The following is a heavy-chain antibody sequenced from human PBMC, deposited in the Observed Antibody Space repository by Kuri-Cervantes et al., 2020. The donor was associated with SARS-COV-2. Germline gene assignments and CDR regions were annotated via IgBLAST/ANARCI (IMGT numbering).Heavy chain of an antibody. CDR1: GFTFSSYA. CDR3: ARGRGSYYFGYYGMDV. Sequence: GESLKISCAASGFTFSSYAMHWVRPAPGKGLEWVAVISYDGSNNYYADTVKGRFTISRDNSKTPLYLQMNSRRAEDTAVYEGARGRGSYYFGYYGMDVWGQGTTVTVSS. J-gene: IGHJ6*02. V-gene: IGHV3-30-3*01. D-gene: IGHD1-26*01. CDR2: ISYDGSNN.